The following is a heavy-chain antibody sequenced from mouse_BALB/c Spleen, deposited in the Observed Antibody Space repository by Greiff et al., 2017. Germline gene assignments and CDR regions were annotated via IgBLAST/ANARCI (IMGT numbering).Heavy chain of an antibody. CDR1: GFTFSSYT. D-gene: IGHD2-4*01. J-gene: IGHJ4*01. V-gene: IGHV5-12-2*01. Sequence: EVKVEESGGGLVQPGGSLKLSCAASGFTFSSYTMSWVRQTPEKRLEWVAYISNGGGSTYYPDTVKGRFTISRDNAKNTLYLQMSSLKSEDTAMYYCARRTMITTSYAMDYWGQGTSVTVSS. CDR2: ISNGGGST. CDR3: ARRTMITTSYAMDY.